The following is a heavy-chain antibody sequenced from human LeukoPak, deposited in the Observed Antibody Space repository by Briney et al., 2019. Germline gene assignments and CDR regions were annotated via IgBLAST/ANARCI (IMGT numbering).Heavy chain of an antibody. CDR3: ARETPMADFDY. Sequence: SQTLSLTCAVSGGSISSGGYSGSWIRQPPGKGLEWIGYIYHSGSTYYNPSLKSRVTISVDRSKNQFSLKLSSVTAADTPVYYCARETPMADFDYWGQGTLVTVSS. D-gene: IGHD5-24*01. CDR2: IYHSGST. CDR1: GGSISSGGYS. V-gene: IGHV4-30-2*01. J-gene: IGHJ4*02.